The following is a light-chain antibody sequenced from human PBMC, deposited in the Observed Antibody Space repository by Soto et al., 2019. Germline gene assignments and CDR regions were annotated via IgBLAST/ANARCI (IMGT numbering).Light chain of an antibody. J-gene: IGLJ3*02. CDR1: SSNIGANI. CDR3: QTFDSSLTISWV. V-gene: IGLV1-44*01. Sequence: QSVLTQPPSASGTPGQRVTISCSGSSSNIGANIVNWYQQFPGTAPKLLISGDNTRPSGVPDRFSGSRSGTSASLAITGLQAEDEADYYCQTFDSSLTISWVFGGGTQLTVL. CDR2: GDN.